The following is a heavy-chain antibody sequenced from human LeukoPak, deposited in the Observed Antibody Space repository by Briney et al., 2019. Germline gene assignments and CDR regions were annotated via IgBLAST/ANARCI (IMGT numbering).Heavy chain of an antibody. CDR2: ISGSGGST. CDR3: ARDITRYYDSSGRNWFDP. D-gene: IGHD3-22*01. CDR1: GFTFSSYA. Sequence: GGSLRLSCAASGFTFSSYAMSWVRQAPGKGLEWVSTISGSGGSTYYADSVKGRFTISRDNAKNSLYLQMNSLRAEDTAVYYCARDITRYYDSSGRNWFDPWGQGTLVTVSS. J-gene: IGHJ5*02. V-gene: IGHV3-23*01.